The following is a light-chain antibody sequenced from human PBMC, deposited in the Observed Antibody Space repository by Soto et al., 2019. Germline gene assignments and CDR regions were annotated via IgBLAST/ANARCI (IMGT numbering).Light chain of an antibody. CDR1: SSDVGSYNY. Sequence: QSALTQPASVSGSPGQSITISCTGTSSDVGSYNYVSWYQQHPGKAPKLMIYEVRNRPSGVSDRFSGSKSGKTASLTIFGLQAEDEADYYCSSYTTSTTQVFGGGTQLT. V-gene: IGLV2-14*01. J-gene: IGLJ2*01. CDR2: EVR. CDR3: SSYTTSTTQV.